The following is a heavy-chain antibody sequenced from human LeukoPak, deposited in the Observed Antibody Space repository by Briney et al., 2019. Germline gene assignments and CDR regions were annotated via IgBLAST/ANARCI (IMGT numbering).Heavy chain of an antibody. CDR3: AKTRWGLVLTAYFDY. CDR2: IKQDGSEK. J-gene: IGHJ4*02. D-gene: IGHD6-19*01. Sequence: GGSLRLSCAASGFTFSSYWMSWVRQAPGKGLEWVANIKQDGSEKYYVDSVKGRFTISRDNAKNSLYLQMNSLRAEDTAVYYCAKTRWGLVLTAYFDYWGQGTLVTVSS. CDR1: GFTFSSYW. V-gene: IGHV3-7*01.